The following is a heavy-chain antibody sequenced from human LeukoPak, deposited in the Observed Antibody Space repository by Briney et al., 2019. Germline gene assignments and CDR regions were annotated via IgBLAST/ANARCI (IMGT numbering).Heavy chain of an antibody. CDR2: MNPNSGNT. J-gene: IGHJ5*02. V-gene: IGHV1-8*03. CDR1: GYTFTSYD. Sequence: ASVTVSCKASGYTFTSYDINWVRQATGQGLEWMGWMNPNSGNTGYAQKFQGRVTITRNTSISTAYMELSSLRSEDTAVYYCAREGLGIRDWFDRWGQGTLVTVSS. D-gene: IGHD7-27*01. CDR3: AREGLGIRDWFDR.